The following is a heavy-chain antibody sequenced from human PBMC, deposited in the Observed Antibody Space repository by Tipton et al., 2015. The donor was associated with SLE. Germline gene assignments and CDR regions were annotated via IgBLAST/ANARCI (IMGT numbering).Heavy chain of an antibody. CDR3: ARGGNAFDI. V-gene: IGHV4-34*01. D-gene: IGHD3-10*01. CDR1: GGSFSGYY. Sequence: TLSLTCAVYGGSFSGYYWSWIHQPPGKGLEWIGEINHSGSTNYNPSLKSRVTISVDTSKNQFSLKLSSVTAADTAVYYCARGGNAFDIWGQGTMVTVSS. J-gene: IGHJ3*02. CDR2: INHSGST.